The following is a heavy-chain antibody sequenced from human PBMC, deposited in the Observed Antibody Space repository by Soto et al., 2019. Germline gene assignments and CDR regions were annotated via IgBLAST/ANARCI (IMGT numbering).Heavy chain of an antibody. CDR3: AKGTEYDILTGYPPGNY. Sequence: EVQLLESGGGLVQPGGSLRLSCAASGFTFSSYAMSWVRQAPGKGLEWVSAISGSGGSTYYADSVKGRFTISRDNSKNXXYLQMNGLRAEDTAVYYCAKGTEYDILTGYPPGNYWGQGTLVTVSS. CDR1: GFTFSSYA. J-gene: IGHJ4*02. D-gene: IGHD3-9*01. V-gene: IGHV3-23*01. CDR2: ISGSGGST.